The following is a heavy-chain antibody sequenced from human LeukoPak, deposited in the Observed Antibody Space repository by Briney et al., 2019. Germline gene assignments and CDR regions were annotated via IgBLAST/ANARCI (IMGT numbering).Heavy chain of an antibody. Sequence: PGGSLRLSCAASGFTVSSNYMSWVRQAPGKGLEWVSVIYSGGSTYYADSVKGRFTISRDNSKNTLYLQMNSLRAEDTAVYYCARDTLDSSGYYGTDYYYYSMDVWGQGTTVTVSS. CDR1: GFTVSSNY. J-gene: IGHJ6*02. V-gene: IGHV3-66*01. CDR2: IYSGGST. CDR3: ARDTLDSSGYYGTDYYYYSMDV. D-gene: IGHD3-22*01.